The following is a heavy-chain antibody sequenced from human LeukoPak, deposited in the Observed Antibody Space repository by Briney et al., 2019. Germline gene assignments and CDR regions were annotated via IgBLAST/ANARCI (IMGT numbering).Heavy chain of an antibody. CDR1: GYSFSSYW. CDR3: GRGNWNDVEDWFDP. D-gene: IGHD1-1*01. J-gene: IGHJ5*02. Sequence: GASLKISCKASGYSFSSYWIGRVRQPPRKGVVWMGIIYPGDSDTRYSPSFQSQVTISADNSTSTAYLQWSSLKASDTAMYYCGRGNWNDVEDWFDPWGKGTLVTVS. V-gene: IGHV5-51*01. CDR2: IYPGDSDT.